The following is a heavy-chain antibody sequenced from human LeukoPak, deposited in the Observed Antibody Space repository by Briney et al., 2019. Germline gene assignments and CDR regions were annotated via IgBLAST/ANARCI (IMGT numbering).Heavy chain of an antibody. CDR2: IIPILGIA. V-gene: IGHV1-69*04. Sequence: SVKVSCKASGGTFSSYAISWVRQAPGQGLEWMGRIIPILGIANYAQKFQGRVTITADKSTSTAYMELSSLRSEDTAVYYCARDSSSWGLFDYWGQGTLDSVSS. D-gene: IGHD6-13*01. CDR3: ARDSSSWGLFDY. J-gene: IGHJ4*02. CDR1: GGTFSSYA.